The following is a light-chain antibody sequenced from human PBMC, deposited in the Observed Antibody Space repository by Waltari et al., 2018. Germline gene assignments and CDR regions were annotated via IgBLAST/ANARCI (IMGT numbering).Light chain of an antibody. CDR3: GAWDTTLNAEV. Sequence: QSVLTQPPSVSAAPGQRVTISCSGRTPNIGNTYASWYQQFPGTAPKLLIHENDQRPSGIPDRFSASKSDTSATLDITALQPGDEADYYCGAWDTTLNAEVFGGGTKVTVL. CDR2: END. V-gene: IGLV1-51*02. CDR1: TPNIGNTY. J-gene: IGLJ2*01.